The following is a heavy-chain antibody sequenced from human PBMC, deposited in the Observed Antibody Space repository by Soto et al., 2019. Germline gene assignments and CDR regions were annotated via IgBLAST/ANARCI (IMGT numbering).Heavy chain of an antibody. J-gene: IGHJ4*02. V-gene: IGHV4-30-2*01. CDR2: IYHSGST. D-gene: IGHD3-22*01. Sequence: QLQLQESGSGLVKPSQTLSLTCAVSGGSISSGDYSWSWIRQPPGRGLEWIGYIYHSGSTYYNPSLKSRVTISVDRSKHQFSLRLSSVTAADTAVYYCARARDDGGGYYFDYWGQGTLVTVSS. CDR1: GGSISSGDYS. CDR3: ARARDDGGGYYFDY.